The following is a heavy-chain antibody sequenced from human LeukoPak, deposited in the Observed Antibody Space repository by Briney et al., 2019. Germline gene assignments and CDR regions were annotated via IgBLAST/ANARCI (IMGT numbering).Heavy chain of an antibody. CDR1: GFTFSSYA. J-gene: IGHJ6*03. Sequence: GGSLRLSCAASGFTFSSYAMSWVRQAPGKGLEWVSAISGSGGSTYYADSVKGRFTISRDNSKNLLYLQMNSLTADDSARYYSAKGSTVIRYYYYYYIDLWGKGTTVTVSS. D-gene: IGHD4-17*01. CDR3: AKGSTVIRYYYYYYIDL. V-gene: IGHV3-23*01. CDR2: ISGSGGST.